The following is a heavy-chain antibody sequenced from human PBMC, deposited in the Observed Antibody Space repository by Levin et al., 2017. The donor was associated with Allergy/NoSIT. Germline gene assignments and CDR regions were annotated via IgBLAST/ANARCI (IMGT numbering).Heavy chain of an antibody. CDR2: IYYSGNI. CDR1: GDSISSSNYY. CDR3: ARSSIGTTAGDNWFDP. Sequence: RPSETLSLTCSVSGDSISSSNYYWGWIRQPPGKGLEWIGSIYYSGNIYYNPSLKSRVTISVDTSKNQFSLKMSSVTAADTAVYYCARSSIGTTAGDNWFDPWGQGTLVTVSS. D-gene: IGHD1-1*01. V-gene: IGHV4-39*01. J-gene: IGHJ5*02.